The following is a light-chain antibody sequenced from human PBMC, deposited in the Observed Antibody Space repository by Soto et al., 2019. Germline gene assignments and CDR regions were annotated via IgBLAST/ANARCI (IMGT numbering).Light chain of an antibody. J-gene: IGKJ1*01. CDR3: MQGTHWPWT. CDR2: KAS. CDR1: QSLVYSDGNSY. Sequence: DAVMTQSPLSLPVALGQPAAISCRSSQSLVYSDGNSYLNWFQQRPGQSPRRLIYKASNRDPGVPDRFSGSGSGIDFTLKITRVEAEDVGVYYCMQGTHWPWTFGQGTKVEIK. V-gene: IGKV2-30*01.